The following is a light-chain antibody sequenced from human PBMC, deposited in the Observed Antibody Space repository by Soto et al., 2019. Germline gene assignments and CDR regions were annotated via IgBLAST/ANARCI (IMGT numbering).Light chain of an antibody. V-gene: IGKV3-15*01. J-gene: IGKJ5*01. CDR2: DAS. Sequence: EFVLTQSPATLSVSPGERATLSCRASQSIAIRLAWYQQKPGQAPRLLIYDASTRASGIPARFSGSGSGTEFTLTISSLHSEDFAVYYCQQYNNWPPITFGQGTRLEIK. CDR1: QSIAIR. CDR3: QQYNNWPPIT.